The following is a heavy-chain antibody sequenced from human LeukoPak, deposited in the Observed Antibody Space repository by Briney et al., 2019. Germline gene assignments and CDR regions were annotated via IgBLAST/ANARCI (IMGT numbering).Heavy chain of an antibody. Sequence: SLRLSCAASGFTFSSYGMHWVRQAPGKGLEWVAVISYDGSNKYYADSVKGRFTISRDNSKNTLYQQMNSLRAEDTAVYYCAKVTLYGDYPDAFDIWGQGTMVTV. J-gene: IGHJ3*02. CDR3: AKVTLYGDYPDAFDI. V-gene: IGHV3-30*18. CDR2: ISYDGSNK. D-gene: IGHD4-17*01. CDR1: GFTFSSYG.